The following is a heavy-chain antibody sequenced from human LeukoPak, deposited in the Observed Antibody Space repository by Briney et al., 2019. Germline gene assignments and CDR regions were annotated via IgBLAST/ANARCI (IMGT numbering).Heavy chain of an antibody. CDR2: ISTSGGST. Sequence: GGSLRLSCAASGFTFSSHAMSWVRQAPGKGLEWVSAISTSGGSTYYADSVKGRFTISRDNSKNTLYLQMNSLRAEDTAVYYCAKEPYSGSQLLDYWGQGTLVTVSS. D-gene: IGHD1-26*01. J-gene: IGHJ4*02. CDR1: GFTFSSHA. CDR3: AKEPYSGSQLLDY. V-gene: IGHV3-23*01.